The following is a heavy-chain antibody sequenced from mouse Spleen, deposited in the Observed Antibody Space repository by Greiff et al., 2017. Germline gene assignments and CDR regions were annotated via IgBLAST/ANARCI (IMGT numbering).Heavy chain of an antibody. CDR2: IYPGSGST. V-gene: IGHV1-55*01. CDR3: ARSRGPPPALFAY. CDR1: GYTFTSYW. J-gene: IGHJ3*01. Sequence: QVQLQQPGAELVKPGASVKMSCKASGYTFTSYWITWVKQRPGQGLEWIGDIYPGSGSTNYNEKFKSKATLTVDTSSSTAYMQLSSLTSEDSAVYYCARSRGPPPALFAYWGQGTLVTVSA. D-gene: IGHD3-3*01.